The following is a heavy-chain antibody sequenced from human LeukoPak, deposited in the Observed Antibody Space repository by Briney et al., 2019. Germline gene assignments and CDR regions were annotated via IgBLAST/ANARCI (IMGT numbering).Heavy chain of an antibody. CDR2: ISYDGSNK. CDR1: GFTFSSSW. Sequence: GGSLRLSCTASGFTFSSSWMHWVRQAPGKGLEWVAVISYDGSNKYYADSVKGRFTISRDNSKNTLYLQMNSLRAEDTAVYYCAGVIAAGSWIDYWGQGTLVTVSS. CDR3: AGVIAAGSWIDY. D-gene: IGHD6-13*01. V-gene: IGHV3-30*03. J-gene: IGHJ4*02.